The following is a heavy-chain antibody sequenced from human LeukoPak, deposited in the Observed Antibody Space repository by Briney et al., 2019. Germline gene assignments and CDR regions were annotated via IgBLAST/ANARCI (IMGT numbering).Heavy chain of an antibody. CDR1: GGSMSSHY. V-gene: IGHV4-59*11. J-gene: IGHJ4*02. CDR2: IYYSGST. Sequence: PSETLSLTCTVSGGSMSSHYWTWIRQSPGKGLEYIGYIYYSGSTYGNPSLKSRVTMSLDTSKNQFSLKLNSVTAADTAVYYCARDPAPAGLPAGGPLGFDYWGQGTLVTVSS. D-gene: IGHD6-13*01. CDR3: ARDPAPAGLPAGGPLGFDY.